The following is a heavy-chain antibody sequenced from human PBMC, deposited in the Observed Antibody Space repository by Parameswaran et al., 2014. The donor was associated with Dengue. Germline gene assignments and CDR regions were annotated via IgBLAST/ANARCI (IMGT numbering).Heavy chain of an antibody. D-gene: IGHD3-10*01. CDR3: ARDAAELWFGERVHYYYYGLDV. V-gene: IGHV3-11*01. Sequence: WIRQPPGKGLEWVSYISSSGSTIYYADSVKGRFTISRDNAKNSLYLQMNSLRAEDTAVYYCARDAAELWFGERVHYYYYGLDVWGQGTTVTVSS. CDR2: ISSSGSTI. J-gene: IGHJ6*02.